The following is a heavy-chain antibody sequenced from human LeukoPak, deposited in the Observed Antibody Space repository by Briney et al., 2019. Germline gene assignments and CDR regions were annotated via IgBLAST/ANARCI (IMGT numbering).Heavy chain of an antibody. CDR3: ARDGSTGD. V-gene: IGHV3-7*01. CDR1: GFTFSSNW. Sequence: GGSLRLSCAASGFTFSSNWMSWVRQAPGKGLEWVANINQDGSEKYYVDSVKGRFTISRDNAKNSLYLQMSSLRAEDTAVYYCARDGSTGDWGQGTLVTVSS. J-gene: IGHJ4*02. D-gene: IGHD7-27*01. CDR2: INQDGSEK.